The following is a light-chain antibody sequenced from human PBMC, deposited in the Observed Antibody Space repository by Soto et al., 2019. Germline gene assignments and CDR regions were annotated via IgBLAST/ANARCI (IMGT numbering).Light chain of an antibody. J-gene: IGKJ1*01. V-gene: IGKV3-20*01. CDR3: QQYGTSPWT. CDR2: GPS. Sequence: IVLTQSPGTLSLSPGETATLSCRASQSVSSNYLAWYQQKPGQAPRLLTYGPSSRATGIPDRFSGSGSGTDFTLTISRLEPEDCAVYYCQQYGTSPWTFGRGTKVDI. CDR1: QSVSSNY.